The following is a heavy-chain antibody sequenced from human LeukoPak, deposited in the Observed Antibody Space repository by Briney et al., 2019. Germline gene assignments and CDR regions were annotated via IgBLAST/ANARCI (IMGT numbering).Heavy chain of an antibody. CDR2: IYYSGTT. V-gene: IGHV4-39*01. Sequence: SETLSLTCTVSGGSINSSYYYWGWIRQPPGKGLEWTGRIYYSGTTYYNPSLKSRVTISVDTSKHLFSLRLTSVTAADTAAYYCARRGGIIRGVACYYYMDVWGKGTTVTISS. D-gene: IGHD3-10*01. CDR3: ARRGGIIRGVACYYYMDV. J-gene: IGHJ6*03. CDR1: GGSINSSYYY.